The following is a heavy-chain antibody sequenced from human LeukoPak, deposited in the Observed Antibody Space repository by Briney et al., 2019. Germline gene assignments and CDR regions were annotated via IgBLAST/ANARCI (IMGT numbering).Heavy chain of an antibody. CDR2: ISYDGSDT. CDR3: ARNPGVGSSWYRLHY. D-gene: IGHD6-13*01. Sequence: GGSLRLSCSASGITFINHAMDWVRQAPGKGLEWVAVISYDGSDTYYADSVKGRFTISRDNSKSTLYLQMNSLRVDDTAVYYCARNPGVGSSWYRLHYWGQGTLVTVSS. CDR1: GITFINHA. J-gene: IGHJ4*02. V-gene: IGHV3-30-3*01.